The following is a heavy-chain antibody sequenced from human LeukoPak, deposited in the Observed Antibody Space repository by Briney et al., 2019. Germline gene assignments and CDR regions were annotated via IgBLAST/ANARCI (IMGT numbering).Heavy chain of an antibody. V-gene: IGHV4-30-4*01. D-gene: IGHD3-16*02. Sequence: SETLSLTCTVSGGSISSGDYYWSWIRQPPGKGLEWIGYIYYSGSTDYNPSLKSRVTISVDTPKKQFSLKLSSVTAADTAVYYCARADYDYVWGSYRYYYFDYWGQGTLVTVSS. CDR1: GGSISSGDYY. CDR2: IYYSGST. J-gene: IGHJ4*02. CDR3: ARADYDYVWGSYRYYYFDY.